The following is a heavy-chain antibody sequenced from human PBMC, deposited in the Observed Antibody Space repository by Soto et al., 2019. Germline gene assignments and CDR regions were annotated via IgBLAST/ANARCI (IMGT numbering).Heavy chain of an antibody. CDR2: MSAYNGNT. CDR1: GYTFTSYG. V-gene: IGHV1-18*01. CDR3: ARDSYYDILTGYYRGRAFDI. Sequence: QVQLVQCGAEVKKPGASVKVSCKASGYTFTSYGISWVRQAPGQGLEWMGWMSAYNGNTNYAQNLQARVTMTPATSTSTAYMELRSLRSDDTAVYYCARDSYYDILTGYYRGRAFDIWGQGTMVTVSS. D-gene: IGHD3-9*01. J-gene: IGHJ3*02.